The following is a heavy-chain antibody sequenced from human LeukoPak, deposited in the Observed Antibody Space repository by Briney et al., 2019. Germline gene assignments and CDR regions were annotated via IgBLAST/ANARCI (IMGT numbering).Heavy chain of an antibody. V-gene: IGHV1-69*13. J-gene: IGHJ3*02. CDR1: GGTFSSYA. D-gene: IGHD3-22*01. CDR2: IIPIFGTA. Sequence: SVKVSCKASGGTFSSYAISWVRQAPGQGLEWMGGIIPIFGTANYAQKFQGRVTITADESTSTAYMELSSLRSEDTAVYYRASDHYYEGRWAFDIWGQGTMVTVSS. CDR3: ASDHYYEGRWAFDI.